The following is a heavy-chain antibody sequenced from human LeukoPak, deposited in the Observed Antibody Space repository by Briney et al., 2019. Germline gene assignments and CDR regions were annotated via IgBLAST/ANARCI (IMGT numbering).Heavy chain of an antibody. Sequence: LETLSLTCIVSGGSISSNNYYWGWIRQPPGKGLEWIGSIHYSGSTYHNPSLKSRVTISVDTSKNQFSLKLYSVTAADTVVYSVARLFGDFHTSGYLKRSAFDIWRQGTLVTVSS. CDR2: IHYSGST. J-gene: IGHJ3*02. D-gene: IGHD3-22*01. CDR3: ARLFGDFHTSGYLKRSAFDI. V-gene: IGHV4-39*01. CDR1: GGSISSNNYY.